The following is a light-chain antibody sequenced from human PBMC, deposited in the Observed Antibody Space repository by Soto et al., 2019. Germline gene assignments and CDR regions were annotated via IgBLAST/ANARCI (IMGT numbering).Light chain of an antibody. CDR3: QQRNKWPPHT. Sequence: EIELTQSPATLSLSPGERATLSCRASQSVRRYLAWYQQKPGQAPRLLIYDASTRATGIPARFSGSWSETDFTLTTTTLEPQDFAVHYSQQRNKWPPHTLGQGTRLEIK. V-gene: IGKV3-11*01. J-gene: IGKJ5*01. CDR1: QSVRRY. CDR2: DAS.